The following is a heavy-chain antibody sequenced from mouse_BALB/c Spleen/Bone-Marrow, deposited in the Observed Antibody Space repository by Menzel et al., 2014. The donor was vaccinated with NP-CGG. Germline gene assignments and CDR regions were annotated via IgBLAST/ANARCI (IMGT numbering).Heavy chain of an antibody. D-gene: IGHD2-3*01. J-gene: IGHJ1*01. V-gene: IGHV4-1*02. CDR3: ARGGWSSYWYFDV. CDR1: GFDFSRYW. CDR2: INPDSSTI. Sequence: EVQRVESGGGLVQPGGSLKLSCAASGFDFSRYWMSWVRQAPGKGLEWIGEINPDSSTINYTPSLKDKFIISRDNAKNTLYLQMSKVRSEDTALYYCARGGWSSYWYFDVWGAGTTVTVSS.